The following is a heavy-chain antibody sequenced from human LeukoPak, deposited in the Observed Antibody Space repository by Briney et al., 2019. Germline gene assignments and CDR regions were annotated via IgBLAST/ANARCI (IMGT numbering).Heavy chain of an antibody. J-gene: IGHJ5*02. V-gene: IGHV4-31*03. CDR3: ARDSGYDSRGFYYGGFDP. CDR1: GGSFSSGAYY. D-gene: IGHD3-22*01. Sequence: PSETLSLTCTVSGGSFSSGAYYWSWIRQLPGKGLEWIGHIHYSGSPYYNPSLKSRVSISGDTSKNQFSLTLSSVTVADTAVYYCARDSGYDSRGFYYGGFDPWGQGILVTVSS. CDR2: IHYSGSP.